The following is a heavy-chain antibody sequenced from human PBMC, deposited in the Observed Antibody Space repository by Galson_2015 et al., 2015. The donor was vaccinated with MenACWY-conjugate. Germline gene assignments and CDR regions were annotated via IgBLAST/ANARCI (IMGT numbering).Heavy chain of an antibody. V-gene: IGHV2-5*02. J-gene: IGHJ4*02. D-gene: IGHD2-2*01. CDR1: GFSLTTSGVG. CDR2: IYWDDDK. Sequence: PALVKPTQTLTLTCTFSGFSLTTSGVGVGWIRQPPGKALEWLAFIYWDDDKRYSPSLKSRLTITKDTSKNQVVLTVSNMDPVDTATYYCARRYCSTTSCYGCDYWGQGAL. CDR3: ARRYCSTTSCYGCDY.